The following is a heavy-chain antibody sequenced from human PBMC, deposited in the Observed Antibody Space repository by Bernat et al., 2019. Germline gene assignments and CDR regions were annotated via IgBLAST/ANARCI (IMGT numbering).Heavy chain of an antibody. V-gene: IGHV3-21*05. J-gene: IGHJ4*02. Sequence: EVQLVESGGGLVKPGGSLRLSCAASGFTFSSYSMNWVRQAPGKGLEWVSYISGSSSYIYYADSVKGRFTISRDNAKNSLYLRMNSLGVEDTAVYYCAREGMAYCSSTSCPLDYWGQGTLVTVSS. CDR2: ISGSSSYI. D-gene: IGHD2-2*01. CDR1: GFTFSSYS. CDR3: AREGMAYCSSTSCPLDY.